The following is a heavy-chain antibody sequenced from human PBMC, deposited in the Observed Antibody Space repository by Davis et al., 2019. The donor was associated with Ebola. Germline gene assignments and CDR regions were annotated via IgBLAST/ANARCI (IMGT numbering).Heavy chain of an antibody. Sequence: SVKVSCKASGCTFSSYALSWVRQAPAQGLDWMGGIIPVFGIPKYAQKFQGRVTITADESTSTAYMELSSLRSEDTAVYYCARDRYSDGSGYFFERSHWGQGTLVSVSS. D-gene: IGHD3-22*01. CDR3: ARDRYSDGSGYFFERSH. CDR2: IIPVFGIP. CDR1: GCTFSSYA. V-gene: IGHV1-69*13. J-gene: IGHJ4*02.